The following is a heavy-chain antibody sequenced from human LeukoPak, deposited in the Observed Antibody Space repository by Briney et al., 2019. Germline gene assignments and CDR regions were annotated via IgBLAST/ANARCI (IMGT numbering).Heavy chain of an antibody. CDR1: GFTVSSNY. CDR3: ARDRYYYDSSGYYYYYYGMDV. V-gene: IGHV3-66*01. J-gene: IGHJ6*02. CDR2: IYSGGST. Sequence: GGSLRLSCAASGFTVSSNYMSWVRQAPGKGLEWVSVIYSGGSTYYADSVKGRFTISGDNSKNTLYLQMNSLRAEDTAVYYCARDRYYYDSSGYYYYYYGMDVWGQGTTVTVSS. D-gene: IGHD3-22*01.